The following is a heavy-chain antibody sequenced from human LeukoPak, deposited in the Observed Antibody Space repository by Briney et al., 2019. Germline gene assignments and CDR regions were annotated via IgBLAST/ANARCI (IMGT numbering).Heavy chain of an antibody. V-gene: IGHV1-2*02. D-gene: IGHD1-1*01. CDR2: INPNSGGT. CDR3: ARCSTPHWIFDAFDI. Sequence: GASVKVSCKASGYTFTGHYMHWVRQAPGQGPAWMGWINPNSGGTNYAQRFQGRVTMTRDTSISTAYMELSGLRSDDTAVYYCARCSTPHWIFDAFDIWGQGTLVTVSS. CDR1: GYTFTGHY. J-gene: IGHJ3*02.